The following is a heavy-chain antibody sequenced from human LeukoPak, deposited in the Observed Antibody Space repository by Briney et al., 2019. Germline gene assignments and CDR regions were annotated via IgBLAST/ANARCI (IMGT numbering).Heavy chain of an antibody. Sequence: GASVKVSCKASGYTFTGYYMHWVRQAPGQGLEWMGRINPNSGGTNYAQKFQGRVTMTRDTSISTAYMELSRLRSDDTAVYYCARDLGITMVRGLLPDYWGQGTLVTVSS. J-gene: IGHJ4*02. CDR1: GYTFTGYY. CDR3: ARDLGITMVRGLLPDY. D-gene: IGHD3-10*01. CDR2: INPNSGGT. V-gene: IGHV1-2*06.